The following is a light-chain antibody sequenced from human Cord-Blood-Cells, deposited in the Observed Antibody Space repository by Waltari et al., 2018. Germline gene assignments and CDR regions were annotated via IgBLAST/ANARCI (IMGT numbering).Light chain of an antibody. CDR2: RNT. V-gene: IGLV1-47*01. J-gene: IGLJ1*01. Sequence: QSVLTQPPSASGTPGQRVTISCSGSSSNIGRNYVYWYQQLPGTAPKLLIYRNTQRPSGVPDRFSGSKSGTSASLAISGLRSEDEADYYCAAWDDSLSGYVFGTGTKVTVL. CDR1: SSNIGRNY. CDR3: AAWDDSLSGYV.